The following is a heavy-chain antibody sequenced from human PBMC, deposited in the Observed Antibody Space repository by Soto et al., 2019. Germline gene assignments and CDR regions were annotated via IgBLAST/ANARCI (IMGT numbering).Heavy chain of an antibody. CDR1: GYSFTSHY. CDR3: ARDLSVAGPRGFDP. D-gene: IGHD6-19*01. Sequence: GASVKVSCKAIGYSFTSHYMHWVRQAPGQGLEWMGTINAGNGNINYAQKLQGRVTMTTDTSTSTAYMELRSLRSDDTAVYYCARDLSVAGPRGFDPWGQGTLVTVSS. V-gene: IGHV1-18*04. CDR2: INAGNGNI. J-gene: IGHJ5*02.